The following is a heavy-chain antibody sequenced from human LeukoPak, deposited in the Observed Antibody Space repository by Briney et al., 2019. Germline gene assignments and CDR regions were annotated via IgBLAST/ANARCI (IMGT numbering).Heavy chain of an antibody. CDR1: GGSFSGYY. V-gene: IGHV4-34*01. CDR3: ARRQSGWYAGNAFDI. D-gene: IGHD6-19*01. CDR2: INHSGST. J-gene: IGHJ3*02. Sequence: PSETLSLTCAVYGGSFSGYYWSWIRQPPGKGLEWIGEINHSGSTNYNPSLKSRVTISVDTSKNQFSLKLSSVTAADTAVYYCARRQSGWYAGNAFDIWGQGTMVTVSS.